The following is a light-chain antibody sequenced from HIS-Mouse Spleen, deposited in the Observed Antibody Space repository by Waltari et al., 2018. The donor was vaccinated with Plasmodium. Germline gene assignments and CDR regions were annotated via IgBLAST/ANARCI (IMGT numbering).Light chain of an antibody. Sequence: SYELTQPPSVSVSPGQTARVPCPGDAFPKKYAYWYQQKSGHAPVLVIYEDSKRPSGIPERFSGSSSGTMATLTISGAQVEDEADYYCYSTDSSGNHRVFGGGTKLTVL. CDR2: EDS. CDR3: YSTDSSGNHRV. CDR1: AFPKKY. V-gene: IGLV3-10*01. J-gene: IGLJ3*02.